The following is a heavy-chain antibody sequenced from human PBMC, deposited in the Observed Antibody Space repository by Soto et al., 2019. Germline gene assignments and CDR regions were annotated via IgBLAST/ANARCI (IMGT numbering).Heavy chain of an antibody. D-gene: IGHD6-13*01. J-gene: IGHJ5*02. V-gene: IGHV1-3*01. CDR1: GYTFTTYT. CDR3: ARGIATGQLDP. Sequence: GASVKVSCKASGYTFTTYTMNWVRQAPGQRLEWMGWINPVNGNTKSSQKFQDRVIITRDTSASTAYMELRSLRSEDTAVYYCARGIATGQLDPWGQGTLVTVSS. CDR2: INPVNGNT.